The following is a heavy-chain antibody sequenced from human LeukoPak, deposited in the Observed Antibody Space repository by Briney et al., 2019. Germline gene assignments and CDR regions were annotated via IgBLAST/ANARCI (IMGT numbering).Heavy chain of an antibody. D-gene: IGHD6-13*01. CDR2: MCHSGST. V-gene: IGHV4-38-2*01. CDR3: ARQGGSSSPYNYYYMDV. J-gene: IGHJ6*03. CDR1: GYSLSGGYY. Sequence: PSGTLCLTCAVSGYSLSGGYYWGWFRQPPGEGLEWFGCMCHSGSTYYNPSLKSRVTISADTSKNQFSLKLSSVTAADTAVYYCARQGGSSSPYNYYYMDVWGKGTTVTVSS.